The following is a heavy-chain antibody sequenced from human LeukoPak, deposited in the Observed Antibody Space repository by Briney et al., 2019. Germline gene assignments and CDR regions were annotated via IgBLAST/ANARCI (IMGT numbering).Heavy chain of an antibody. CDR1: GFTFSTYI. V-gene: IGHV3-23*01. J-gene: IGHJ3*02. CDR2: ISSGGTAT. D-gene: IGHD5-24*01. Sequence: GGSLRLSCAASGFTFSTYIVSWVRQAPGKGLQWVSAISSGGTATYYADSVRGRFTISRDDSKNMVYLQMNSLRAEDTATYYYAKGGYIGYNGLFDMWGQGTMVTVSS. CDR3: AKGGYIGYNGLFDM.